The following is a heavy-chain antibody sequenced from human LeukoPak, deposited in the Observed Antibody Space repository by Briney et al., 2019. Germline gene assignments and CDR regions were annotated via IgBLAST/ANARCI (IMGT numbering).Heavy chain of an antibody. CDR2: IRGGGGST. J-gene: IGHJ4*02. Sequence: GGSLRLSCAASGFTSISYAMSWVRQAPGKGLEWVSGIRGGGGSTYNADSVKGRFTISRDNSKNTLYLQMNSLRVEDTAVYYCANDEKGGSSVGSFDYWGQGTLVTVSS. CDR3: ANDEKGGSSVGSFDY. D-gene: IGHD1-26*01. CDR1: GFTSISYA. V-gene: IGHV3-23*01.